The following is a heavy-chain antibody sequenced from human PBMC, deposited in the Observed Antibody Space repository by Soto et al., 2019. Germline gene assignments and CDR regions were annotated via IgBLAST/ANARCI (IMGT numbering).Heavy chain of an antibody. D-gene: IGHD3-22*01. J-gene: IGHJ5*02. V-gene: IGHV3-30*18. CDR3: AKNYYDSSGYVPPNWFDP. CDR1: GFTFSSYG. Sequence: GGSLRLSCAASGFTFSSYGMHWVRQAPGKGLEWVAVISYDGSNKYYADSVKGRFTISRDNSKNTLYLQMNSLRAEDTAVYYCAKNYYDSSGYVPPNWFDPWGQGTLVTVSS. CDR2: ISYDGSNK.